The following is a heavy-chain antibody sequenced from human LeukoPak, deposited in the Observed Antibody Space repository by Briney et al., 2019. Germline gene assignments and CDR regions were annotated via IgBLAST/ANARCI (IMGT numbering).Heavy chain of an antibody. V-gene: IGHV1-18*01. CDR2: ISAYNGNT. CDR3: ARERSPKDYGDYAGLYYFDY. CDR1: GYTFTSYG. D-gene: IGHD4-17*01. Sequence: ASVKVSCKASGYTFTSYGISWVRQAPGQGLEWMGWISAYNGNTNYAQKLQGRVTMTTDTSTSTAYMELRSLRSDDTAVYYCARERSPKDYGDYAGLYYFDYWGQGTLVTVSS. J-gene: IGHJ4*02.